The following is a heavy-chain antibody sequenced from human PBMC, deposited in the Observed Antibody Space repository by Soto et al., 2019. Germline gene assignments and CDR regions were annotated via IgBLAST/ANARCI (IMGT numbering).Heavy chain of an antibody. CDR3: ARDQGSITGNFDY. CDR1: GFTFSSYS. CDR2: ISSSSSYI. V-gene: IGHV3-21*01. J-gene: IGHJ4*02. D-gene: IGHD1-20*01. Sequence: GGSLRLSCAASGFTFSSYSMNWVRQAPGKGLEWVSSISSSSSYIYYADSVKGRFTISRDNAKNSLYLQMNSLRAEDTAVYYCARDQGSITGNFDYWGQGTLVTVSS.